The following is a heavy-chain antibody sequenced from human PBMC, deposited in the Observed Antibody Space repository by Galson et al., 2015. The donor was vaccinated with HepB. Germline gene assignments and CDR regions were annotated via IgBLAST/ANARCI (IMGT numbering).Heavy chain of an antibody. V-gene: IGHV5-51*01. Sequence: QSGAEVKKPGESLRISCKGSGYSFTNHWIGWVRQMPGKGLEWMGIIYPDDSDTRYSPSFQGQVTISADKSISTAYVQWSSLKASDTAMYYCARVGGADPLGFDYWGQGTLVTVSS. J-gene: IGHJ4*02. D-gene: IGHD3-16*01. CDR1: GYSFTNHW. CDR2: IYPDDSDT. CDR3: ARVGGADPLGFDY.